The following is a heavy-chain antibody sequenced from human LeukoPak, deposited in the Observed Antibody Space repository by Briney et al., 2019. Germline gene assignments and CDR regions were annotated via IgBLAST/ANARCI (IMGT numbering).Heavy chain of an antibody. CDR3: ARDRWYYYGSGPYYYYGMDV. CDR1: GFAFSSYS. CDR2: ISRSSSYI. Sequence: PGGSLRLSCAASGFAFSSYSMNWVRQAPGKGLEWVSSISRSSSYIYYADSVKGRFTISRDNAKNSLYLQMNSLRAEDTAVYYCARDRWYYYGSGPYYYYGMDVWGKGTTVTVSS. J-gene: IGHJ6*04. D-gene: IGHD3-10*01. V-gene: IGHV3-21*01.